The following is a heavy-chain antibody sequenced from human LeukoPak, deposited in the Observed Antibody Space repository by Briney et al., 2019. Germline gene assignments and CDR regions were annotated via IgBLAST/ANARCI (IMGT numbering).Heavy chain of an antibody. V-gene: IGHV3-48*03. CDR1: GFTFSSYE. Sequence: GGSLRLSCAASGFTFSSYEMNWVRQAPGKGLEWASYISSSGSTIYYADSVKGRFTISRDNAKNSLYLQMNSLRAEDTAVYYCARDSSGWYRASDFDYWGQGTLVTVSS. J-gene: IGHJ4*02. CDR2: ISSSGSTI. D-gene: IGHD6-19*01. CDR3: ARDSSGWYRASDFDY.